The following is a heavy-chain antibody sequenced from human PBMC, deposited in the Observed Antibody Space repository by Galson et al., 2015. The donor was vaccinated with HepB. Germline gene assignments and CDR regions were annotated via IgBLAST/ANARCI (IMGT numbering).Heavy chain of an antibody. J-gene: IGHJ6*02. D-gene: IGHD5-12*01. Sequence: SLRLSCAASEFSFSTYHMNWVRQAPGKGLEWVSYIDSTSSYTYYADSVKGRFTISRDNAKNTLYLQMNSLRAEDTAVFYCARSSGSNYFYGMDVWGQGTTVTLSS. V-gene: IGHV3-21*06. CDR1: EFSFSTYH. CDR3: ARSSGSNYFYGMDV. CDR2: IDSTSSYT.